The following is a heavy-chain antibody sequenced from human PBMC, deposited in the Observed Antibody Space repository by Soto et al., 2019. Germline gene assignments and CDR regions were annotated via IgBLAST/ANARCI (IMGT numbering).Heavy chain of an antibody. Sequence: ASETLSLTCTVSGGSISSYYWSWIRQPPGKGLEWIGYIYYSGSTNYNPSLKSRVTISVDTSKNQFSLKLSSVTAADTAVYYCARDRVAAFDIWGQGTMVTVS. CDR3: ARDRVAAFDI. J-gene: IGHJ3*02. D-gene: IGHD2-15*01. CDR2: IYYSGST. V-gene: IGHV4-59*01. CDR1: GGSISSYY.